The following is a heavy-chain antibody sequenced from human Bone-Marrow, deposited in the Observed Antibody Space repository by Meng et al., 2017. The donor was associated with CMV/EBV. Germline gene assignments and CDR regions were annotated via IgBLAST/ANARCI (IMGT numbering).Heavy chain of an antibody. CDR3: ARARTPYDL. J-gene: IGHJ2*01. Sequence: QVQLVQSGAEVKRPGASVKVSCKASGYTFTDYYMHWVRQAPGHGLEWVGWINPNNGGTNYAQRFQGRVTMTRDTSTSTAYMELGGLRSDDTAVYYCARARTPYDLWGRGTLVTVSS. CDR1: GYTFTDYY. V-gene: IGHV1-2*02. CDR2: INPNNGGT.